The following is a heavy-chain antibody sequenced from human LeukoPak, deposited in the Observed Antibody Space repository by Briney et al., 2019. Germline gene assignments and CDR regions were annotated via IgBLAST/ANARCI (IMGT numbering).Heavy chain of an antibody. CDR1: GYTFTGYY. CDR3: ARDFGEAAQDPRFDP. J-gene: IGHJ5*02. Sequence: ASVKVSCKASGYTFTGYYMHWVRQAPGQGLEWMGWINPNSGGTNYAQKFQGRVTMTRDTSISTAYMELSRLRSDDTAVYYCARDFGEAAQDPRFDPWGQGTLVTVSS. D-gene: IGHD2-15*01. V-gene: IGHV1-2*02. CDR2: INPNSGGT.